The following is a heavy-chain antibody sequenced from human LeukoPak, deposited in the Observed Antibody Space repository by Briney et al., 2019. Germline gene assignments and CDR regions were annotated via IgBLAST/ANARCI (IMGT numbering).Heavy chain of an antibody. J-gene: IGHJ4*02. V-gene: IGHV4-34*01. CDR1: GGSFSGYY. CDR2: INHSGST. CDR3: AITCYYDSSGYYPDY. D-gene: IGHD3-22*01. Sequence: SETLSLTCAVYGGSFSGYYWSWIRQPPGKGLEWIGEINHSGSTNYNPSLKSRVTISVDTSKNQFSLKLSSVTAADTAVYYCAITCYYDSSGYYPDYWGQGTLVTVSS.